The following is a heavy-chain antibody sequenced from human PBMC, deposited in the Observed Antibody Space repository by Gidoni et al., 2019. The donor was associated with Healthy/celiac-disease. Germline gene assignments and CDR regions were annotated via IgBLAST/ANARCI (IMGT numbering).Heavy chain of an antibody. CDR1: GATSSSIA. D-gene: IGHD1-1*01. Sequence: QVHLVQSGAEVQKPGPSVTFSCKASGATSSSIAISWVRQAPGQGLQWMGGIIPIFGTANYAKKFQGRETITADESTSTACMELSRLRSEDTAVYYWAREPPRQNWKGGKVGFDYWGQGTLVTVSS. CDR3: AREPPRQNWKGGKVGFDY. V-gene: IGHV1-69*01. J-gene: IGHJ4*02. CDR2: IIPIFGTA.